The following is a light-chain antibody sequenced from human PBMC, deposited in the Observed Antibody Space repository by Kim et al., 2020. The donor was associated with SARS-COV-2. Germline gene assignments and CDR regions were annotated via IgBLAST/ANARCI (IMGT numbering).Light chain of an antibody. CDR1: KLGDKY. Sequence: VPVTPGQTGSITCSGDKLGDKYACWYQQKPGQAPVVVIYQDSKRPSGIPERFSGSNSGNTATLTISGTQAMYEADYYCRAWDSRVVFGGGTQLTVL. J-gene: IGLJ2*01. CDR2: QDS. CDR3: RAWDSRVV. V-gene: IGLV3-1*01.